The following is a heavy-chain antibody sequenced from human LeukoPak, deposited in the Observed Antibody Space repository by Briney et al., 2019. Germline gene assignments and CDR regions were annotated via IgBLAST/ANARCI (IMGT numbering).Heavy chain of an antibody. CDR1: GYTFTSYA. V-gene: IGHV7-4-1*02. Sequence: GASVKVSCKASGYTFTSYAMNWVRQAPGQGLEWMGWINTNTGNPTYAQGFTGRFVFSLDTSVSTAYLQISSLKAEDTAVYYCARLPLAYCGGDCYYNWFDPWGQGTLVTVSS. D-gene: IGHD2-21*02. J-gene: IGHJ5*02. CDR2: INTNTGNP. CDR3: ARLPLAYCGGDCYYNWFDP.